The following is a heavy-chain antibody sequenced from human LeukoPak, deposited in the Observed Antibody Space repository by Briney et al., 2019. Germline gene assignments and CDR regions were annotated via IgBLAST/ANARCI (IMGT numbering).Heavy chain of an antibody. CDR3: ARGSMVNYFDSTGYYNY. CDR1: GGSISSYY. V-gene: IGHV4-59*01. D-gene: IGHD3-22*01. Sequence: SETLSLTCTVSGGSISSYYWSWIRQPPGKGLEWIGYIYYSGSTNYNPSLKSRVTISVDTSKNQFSLKLSSVTAADTAVYYCARGSMVNYFDSTGYYNYWGQGALVTVSS. J-gene: IGHJ4*02. CDR2: IYYSGST.